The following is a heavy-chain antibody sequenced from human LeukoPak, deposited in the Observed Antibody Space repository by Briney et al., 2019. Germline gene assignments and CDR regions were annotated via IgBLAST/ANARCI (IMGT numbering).Heavy chain of an antibody. CDR2: ISAYNGNT. CDR3: ARAHLHYGDSIHDLDY. CDR1: GYTFTSYG. V-gene: IGHV1-18*01. Sequence: ASVKVSCKASGYTFTSYGISWVRQAPGQGLEWMGWISAYNGNTNYAQKLQGRVTMTTDTSTSTVYMELSSLRSEDTAVYYCARAHLHYGDSIHDLDYWGQGTLVTVSS. D-gene: IGHD4-17*01. J-gene: IGHJ4*02.